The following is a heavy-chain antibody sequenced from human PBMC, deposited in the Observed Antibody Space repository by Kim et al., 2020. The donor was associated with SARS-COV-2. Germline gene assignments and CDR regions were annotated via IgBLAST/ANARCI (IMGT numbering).Heavy chain of an antibody. J-gene: IGHJ6*01. V-gene: IGHV3-30*04. Sequence: GGSLRLSCAASGFTFSSYAMHWVRQAPGKGLEWVAVISNDGRITYYEDSVKGRLTISQDTSKNTLNLQMNSLRVEDTAVYYCARDRAVYSGSYIYYYYYG. CDR3: ARDRAVYSGSYIYYYYYG. CDR2: ISNDGRIT. D-gene: IGHD3-10*01. CDR1: GFTFSSYA.